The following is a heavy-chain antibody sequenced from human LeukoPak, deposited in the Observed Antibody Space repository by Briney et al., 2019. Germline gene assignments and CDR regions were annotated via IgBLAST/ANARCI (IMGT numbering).Heavy chain of an antibody. CDR1: GGSFSSSSYY. J-gene: IGHJ6*03. CDR3: ARGFGTTFHYYYYMDV. CDR2: MYYSGST. D-gene: IGHD4-17*01. V-gene: IGHV4-39*01. Sequence: PSETLSLTCTVSGGSFSSSSYYWGWIRQPPGKGLEWIGSMYYSGSTYYNASLRSRVTISVDTSKNQFSLKLSSVTAADTAVYYCARGFGTTFHYYYYMDVWGKGTTVTVSS.